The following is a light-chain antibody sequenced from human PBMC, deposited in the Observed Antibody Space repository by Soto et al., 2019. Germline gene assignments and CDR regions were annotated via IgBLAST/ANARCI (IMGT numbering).Light chain of an antibody. CDR1: QSITTW. J-gene: IGKJ4*01. CDR3: QQYDNLPLT. CDR2: DVS. Sequence: DIQMTQSPSTVSAYVGDSVTITCRASQSITTWLAWYQQRPGKAPKLLIYDVSSLQSGVPSRFSGSGSGTDFTFTISSLQPEDIATYYCQQYDNLPLTFGGGTKVEIK. V-gene: IGKV1-5*01.